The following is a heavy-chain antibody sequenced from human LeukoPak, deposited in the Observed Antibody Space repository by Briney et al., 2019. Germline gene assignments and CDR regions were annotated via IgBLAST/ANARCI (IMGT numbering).Heavy chain of an antibody. D-gene: IGHD3-10*01. Sequence: PGGSLRLSCAASGFTVSSNYMSWVRQAPGKGLEWVSVIYSGGSTYYADSVKGRFTISRDNSKNTLYLRMNSLRAEDTAVYYCARDGVLLWFGESRSTHGMDVWGQGTTVTVSS. CDR2: IYSGGST. J-gene: IGHJ6*02. V-gene: IGHV3-66*01. CDR1: GFTVSSNY. CDR3: ARDGVLLWFGESRSTHGMDV.